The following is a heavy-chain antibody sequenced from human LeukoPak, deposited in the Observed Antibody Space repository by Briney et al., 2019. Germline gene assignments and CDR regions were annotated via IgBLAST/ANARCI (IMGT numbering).Heavy chain of an antibody. CDR3: ARVQWLDNYYFDY. D-gene: IGHD6-19*01. V-gene: IGHV3-33*01. J-gene: IGHJ4*02. CDR1: GFTFSSYG. CDR2: IWYGGNNK. Sequence: GGSLRLSCAASGFTFSSYGMHWVRQAPGKGLEWVAVIWYGGNNKYYADSVKGRFTISRDNSKNTLYLQMNGLRAEDAAVYYCARVQWLDNYYFDYWGQGTLVTVSS.